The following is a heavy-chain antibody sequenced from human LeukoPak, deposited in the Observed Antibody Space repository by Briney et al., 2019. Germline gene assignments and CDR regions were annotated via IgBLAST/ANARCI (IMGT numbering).Heavy chain of an antibody. D-gene: IGHD3-10*01. CDR3: ARQFYGSGSFSEYFQH. Sequence: PVKVSCKASGGTFSSYAISWVRQAPGQGLEWMGRIIPIFGTANYAQKFQGRVTITTDESTSTAYMELSSLRSEDTAVYYCARQFYGSGSFSEYFQHWGQGTLVTVSS. CDR1: GGTFSSYA. V-gene: IGHV1-69*05. J-gene: IGHJ1*01. CDR2: IIPIFGTA.